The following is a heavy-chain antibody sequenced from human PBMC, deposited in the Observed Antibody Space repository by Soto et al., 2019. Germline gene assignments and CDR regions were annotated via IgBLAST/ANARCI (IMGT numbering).Heavy chain of an antibody. J-gene: IGHJ3*02. V-gene: IGHV4-31*03. CDR3: ARDWALYYYDSSGYYKRGAFDI. CDR2: IYYSGST. CDR1: GGSISSGGYY. Sequence: SETLSLTCTVSGGSISSGGYYWSWTRQHPGKGLEWIGYIYYSGSTYYNPSLKSRVTISVDTSKNQFSLKLSSVTAADTAVYYCARDWALYYYDSSGYYKRGAFDIWGQGTMVTVSS. D-gene: IGHD3-22*01.